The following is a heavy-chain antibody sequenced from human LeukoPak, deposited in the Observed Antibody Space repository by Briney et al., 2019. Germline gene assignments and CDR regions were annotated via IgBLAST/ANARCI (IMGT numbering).Heavy chain of an antibody. J-gene: IGHJ4*02. CDR3: ARADYGGNAGGF. D-gene: IGHD4-23*01. CDR2: IRAKTYGGTT. V-gene: IGHV3-49*03. CDR1: GFTFGDYA. Sequence: PGGSLRLSCTASGFTFGDYAMSWFRQAPGKGLEWVGFIRAKTYGGTTQYAASVKDRFTISRDDSKSIAYLQMNRLKTGDTAVYYCARADYGGNAGGFWGQGTLVTVSS.